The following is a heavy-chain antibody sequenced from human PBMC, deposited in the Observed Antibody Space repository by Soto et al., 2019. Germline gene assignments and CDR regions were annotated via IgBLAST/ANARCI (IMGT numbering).Heavy chain of an antibody. CDR1: GYTFTSYH. J-gene: IGHJ4*02. CDR2: ISAYNTNT. CDR3: ARDTQPTDY. Sequence: QVQLVQSGAEVKKPGASVKVSCKTSGYTFTSYHISWVRQAPGQGLEWMGWISAYNTNTNYAQKFQGRVTMTTDTITSTADVELRSRRSDDTAVYYCARDTQPTDYWGQGTLVTVSS. V-gene: IGHV1-18*01.